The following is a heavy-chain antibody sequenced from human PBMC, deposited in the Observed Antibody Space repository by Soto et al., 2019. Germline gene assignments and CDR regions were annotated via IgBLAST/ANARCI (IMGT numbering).Heavy chain of an antibody. Sequence: PSETLSLTCAFYGVSFSGYYWSWIRQAPGKGLEWIGEINHSGSTNYNPSLKSRVTISVDTSKNQFSLKLSSVTAADTAVYYCARVHMGRGGIKDSYGMDVWSQGTSDTVSS. D-gene: IGHD3-10*01. CDR2: INHSGST. V-gene: IGHV4-34*01. J-gene: IGHJ6*02. CDR1: GVSFSGYY. CDR3: ARVHMGRGGIKDSYGMDV.